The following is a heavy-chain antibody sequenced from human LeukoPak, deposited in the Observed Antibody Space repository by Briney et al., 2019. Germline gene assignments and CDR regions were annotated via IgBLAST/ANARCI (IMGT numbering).Heavy chain of an antibody. J-gene: IGHJ6*03. CDR1: GFTFSSYW. CDR3: ARAKAGRGIYGSGSYYLYYYYYMDV. V-gene: IGHV3-7*01. CDR2: IKQDGSEK. D-gene: IGHD3-10*01. Sequence: GGSLRLSCAASGFTFSSYWMSWVRQAPGKGLEWVANIKQDGSEKYYVDSVKGRFTISRDNAKNSLYLQMNSLRAEDTAVYYCARAKAGRGIYGSGSYYLYYYYYMDVWGKGTTVTVSS.